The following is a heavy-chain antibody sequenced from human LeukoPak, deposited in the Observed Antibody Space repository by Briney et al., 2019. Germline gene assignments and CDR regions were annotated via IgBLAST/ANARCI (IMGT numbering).Heavy chain of an antibody. CDR1: GNSISNYA. V-gene: IGHV1-69*13. Sequence: SVKVSCKASGNSISNYAVSWVRQAPGQGFEWMGGIIPIFGTADYAQKFQGRVTVTADQSTSTTYMALSSLKSEDTATYYCTTRACHAGGCSSSFYYYYGLHFWGQGTTVSVSS. CDR3: TTRACHAGGCSSSFYYYYGLHF. CDR2: IIPIFGTA. J-gene: IGHJ6*02. D-gene: IGHD3-16*01.